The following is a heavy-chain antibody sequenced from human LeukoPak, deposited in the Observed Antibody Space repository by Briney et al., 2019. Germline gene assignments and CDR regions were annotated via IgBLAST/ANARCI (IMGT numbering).Heavy chain of an antibody. CDR3: ARGEVHYYGSGSDY. V-gene: IGHV3-21*01. D-gene: IGHD3-10*01. J-gene: IGHJ4*02. CDR2: ISSSSSYI. CDR1: GFSFSNYG. Sequence: PGGSLRLSCAASGFSFSNYGMNWVCQAPGKGLEWVSSISSSSSYIYYADSVKGRFTISRHNAKNSLYLQMNSLRAEDTAVYYCARGEVHYYGSGSDYWGQGTLVTVSS.